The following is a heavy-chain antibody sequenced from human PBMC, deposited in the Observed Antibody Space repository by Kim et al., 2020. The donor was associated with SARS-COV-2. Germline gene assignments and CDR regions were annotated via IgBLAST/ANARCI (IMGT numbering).Heavy chain of an antibody. Sequence: GGSLRLSCAASGFTFDDYGMSWVRQAPGKGLEWVSGINWNGGSTGYADSVKGRFTISRDNAKNSLYLQMNSLRAEDTALYYCARDPYYYDSSGYYYGAFDIWGQGTMVTVSS. V-gene: IGHV3-20*04. CDR2: INWNGGST. CDR1: GFTFDDYG. D-gene: IGHD3-22*01. CDR3: ARDPYYYDSSGYYYGAFDI. J-gene: IGHJ3*02.